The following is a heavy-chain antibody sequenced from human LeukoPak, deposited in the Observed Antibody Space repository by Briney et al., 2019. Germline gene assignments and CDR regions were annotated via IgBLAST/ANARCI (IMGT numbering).Heavy chain of an antibody. CDR1: GFTFSNYA. J-gene: IGHJ4*02. Sequence: GGSLRLSCAASGFTFSNYAMRWVRQAPGKGLEWVSGISGSGDSTYYADSVKGRFTISRDNSKNTLYMQMNSLRAEDTAVYYCAKAVVIVPTATPFDYWGQGTLVTVSS. D-gene: IGHD2-2*01. CDR2: ISGSGDST. V-gene: IGHV3-23*01. CDR3: AKAVVIVPTATPFDY.